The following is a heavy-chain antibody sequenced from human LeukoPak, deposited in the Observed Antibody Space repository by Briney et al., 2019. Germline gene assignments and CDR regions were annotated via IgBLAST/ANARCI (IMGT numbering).Heavy chain of an antibody. CDR1: GGSISSGGYS. CDR2: IYHSGST. D-gene: IGHD6-13*01. CDR3: ARGVYIAAAQYAY. V-gene: IGHV4-30-2*01. J-gene: IGHJ4*02. Sequence: SETLSLTCAVSGGSISSGGYSWSWIRQPPGKGLEWIGYIYHSGSTYCNPSLKSRVTISVDRSKNQFSLKLSSVTAADAAVYYCARGVYIAAAQYAYWGQGTLVTVSS.